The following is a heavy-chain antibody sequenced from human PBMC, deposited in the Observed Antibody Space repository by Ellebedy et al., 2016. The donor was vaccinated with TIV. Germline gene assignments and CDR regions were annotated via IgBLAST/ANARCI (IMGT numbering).Heavy chain of an antibody. J-gene: IGHJ4*02. CDR3: AREGGYSYGI. CDR2: IYHSGST. V-gene: IGHV4-4*02. D-gene: IGHD5-18*01. Sequence: SETLSLTCAVSGGSIVSSNWWSWVRQPPGKGLEWIGEIYHSGSTNYNPSLKSRVTMSVDKSKNHFFLKLSSVSAADAAMYYCAREGGYSYGIWGQGTLVTVSS. CDR1: GGSIVSSNW.